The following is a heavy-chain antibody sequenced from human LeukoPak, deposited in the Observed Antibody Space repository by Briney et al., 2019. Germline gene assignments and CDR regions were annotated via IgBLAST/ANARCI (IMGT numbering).Heavy chain of an antibody. J-gene: IGHJ4*02. CDR3: ARVGDWNDLVY. CDR1: GGSISSYY. V-gene: IGHV4-59*12. CDR2: IYYSGTT. D-gene: IGHD1-1*01. Sequence: SETLSLTCTVSGGSISSYYWSWIRQPPGKGLEWIGYIYYSGTTYYNPSLKSRVTISVDTSKNQFSLNLSSVTAADTAVYYCARVGDWNDLVYWGQGTLVTVSS.